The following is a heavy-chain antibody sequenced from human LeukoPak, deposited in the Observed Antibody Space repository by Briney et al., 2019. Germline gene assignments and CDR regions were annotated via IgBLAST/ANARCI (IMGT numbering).Heavy chain of an antibody. CDR1: TRYFTNYW. J-gene: IGHJ5*01. V-gene: IGHV3-74*01. D-gene: IGHD3-3*01. CDR2: IDLDGLRE. CDR3: GTSRWSGVVDS. Sequence: GGSLRLSCTAATRYFTNYWMHWVRQVPGKGLAWLSRIDLDGLREDYADSVRGRCTISRHNAKSTTYLQMNSLRAEDTAVYYCGTSRWSGVVDSWGQGTLVTVSS.